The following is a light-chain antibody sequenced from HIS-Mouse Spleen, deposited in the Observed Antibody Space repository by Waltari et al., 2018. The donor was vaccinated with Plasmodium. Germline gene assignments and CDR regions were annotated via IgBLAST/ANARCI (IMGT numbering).Light chain of an antibody. J-gene: IGLJ2*01. CDR2: DVS. CDR3: CSYAGSYTLV. V-gene: IGLV2-11*01. Sequence: QSALTQPRSVSGSPGQSVTISCTGTSSDVGGYNSVSWYKQHPGKAPKLMIYDVSTRPSGVPDRFSGSKSGNTPSLTISGLQAEDEADYYCCSYAGSYTLVFGGGTKLTVL. CDR1: SSDVGGYNS.